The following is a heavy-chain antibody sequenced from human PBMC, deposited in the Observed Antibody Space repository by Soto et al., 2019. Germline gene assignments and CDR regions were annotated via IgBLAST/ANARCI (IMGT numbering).Heavy chain of an antibody. CDR3: AKDMGFYYDSSGPYDY. J-gene: IGHJ4*02. CDR2: ISGSGGST. Sequence: SGGSLRLSCTASGFAFSSYAMSWVRQAPGKGLEWVSAISGSGGSTYYADSVKGRFTISRDNSKNTLYLQMNSLRAEDTAVYYCAKDMGFYYDSSGPYDYWGQGTLVTVSS. V-gene: IGHV3-23*01. D-gene: IGHD3-22*01. CDR1: GFAFSSYA.